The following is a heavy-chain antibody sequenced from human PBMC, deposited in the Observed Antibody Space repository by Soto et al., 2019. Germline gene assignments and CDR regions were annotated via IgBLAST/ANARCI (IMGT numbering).Heavy chain of an antibody. CDR2: IYYSGST. CDR1: GGSISSYY. J-gene: IGHJ4*02. CDR3: ARGRGSGSYY. V-gene: IGHV4-59*01. D-gene: IGHD3-10*01. Sequence: PSETLSLTCTVSGGSISSYYWSWIRQPPGKGLEWIGYIYYSGSTNYNPSLKSRVTISVDTSKNQFSLKLSSVTAADPAVYYCARGRGSGSYYWGQGTLVTVSS.